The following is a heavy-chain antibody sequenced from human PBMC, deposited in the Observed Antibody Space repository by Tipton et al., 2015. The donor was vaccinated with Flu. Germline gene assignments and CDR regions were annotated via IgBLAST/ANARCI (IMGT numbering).Heavy chain of an antibody. D-gene: IGHD6-19*01. CDR1: GFTFSSYG. Sequence: RSLRLSCAASGFTFSSYGMHWVRQAPGKGLEWVAVIWYDGSNKYYADSVKGRFTISRDNSKNTLYLQMNSLKTEDTAVYYCARGHGSGWYGPFDYWGQGTLVTVSS. CDR2: IWYDGSNK. CDR3: ARGHGSGWYGPFDY. J-gene: IGHJ4*02. V-gene: IGHV3-33*01.